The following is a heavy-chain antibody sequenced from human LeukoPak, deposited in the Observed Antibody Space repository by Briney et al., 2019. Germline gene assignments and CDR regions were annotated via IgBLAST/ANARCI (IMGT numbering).Heavy chain of an antibody. D-gene: IGHD6-25*01. CDR1: GYSFTSYW. CDR2: IYPGDSDT. V-gene: IGHV5-51*01. J-gene: IGHJ4*02. Sequence: GESLKISCKGSGYSFTSYWIGWVRQMPGKGLEWMGIIYPGDSDTRYSPSFQGQVTISADKSISTAYLQRSSLKASDTAMYYCARLFGDRWQRLESWGQGTLVTVSS. CDR3: ARLFGDRWQRLES.